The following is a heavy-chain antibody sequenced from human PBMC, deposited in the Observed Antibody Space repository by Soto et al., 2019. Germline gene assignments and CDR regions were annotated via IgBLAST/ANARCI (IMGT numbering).Heavy chain of an antibody. CDR3: ARTPAVAGNVRGWYFDL. J-gene: IGHJ2*01. Sequence: QVQLVQSGAEVKKPGSSVKVSCKASGGTFSSYAISWVRQAPGQGLEWMGGIIPIFGTANYAQKFQGRVTITADKSTSTAYMELSSLRSEDTAVYYCARTPAVAGNVRGWYFDLWGRGTLVTVSS. CDR2: IIPIFGTA. CDR1: GGTFSSYA. D-gene: IGHD6-19*01. V-gene: IGHV1-69*06.